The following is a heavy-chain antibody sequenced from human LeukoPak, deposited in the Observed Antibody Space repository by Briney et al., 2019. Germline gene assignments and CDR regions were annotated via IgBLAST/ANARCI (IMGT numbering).Heavy chain of an antibody. CDR2: IRYDGNDK. Sequence: GGSLRLSCAASGFTFSYYGMHWVRQAPGKGLEWVAFIRYDGNDKFYAESVKGRFTISRDTSRNTLYLQMNSLRLEDTAVYYCAKGRRTPLVGTITKSWVDYWGQGTLVTVSS. CDR3: AKGRRTPLVGTITKSWVDY. CDR1: GFTFSYYG. V-gene: IGHV3-30*02. J-gene: IGHJ4*02. D-gene: IGHD3-10*01.